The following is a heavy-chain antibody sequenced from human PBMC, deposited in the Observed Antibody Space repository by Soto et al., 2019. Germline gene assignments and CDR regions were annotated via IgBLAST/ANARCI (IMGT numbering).Heavy chain of an antibody. D-gene: IGHD3-10*01. J-gene: IGHJ3*02. CDR2: MNPNSGNT. CDR3: ARGINYYDSGDDAFDI. V-gene: IGHV1-8*01. CDR1: GYTFTSYD. Sequence: ASVKVSCKASGYTFTSYDSSWVRQATGQGLEWMGWMNPNSGNTGYAQKFQGRVTMTRNTSISTAYMELSSLRSEDTAVYYCARGINYYDSGDDAFDIWGQGTMVTVSS.